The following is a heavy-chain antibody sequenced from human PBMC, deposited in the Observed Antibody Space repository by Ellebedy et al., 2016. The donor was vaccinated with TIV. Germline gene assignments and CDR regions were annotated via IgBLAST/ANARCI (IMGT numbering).Heavy chain of an antibody. J-gene: IGHJ6*03. CDR2: ISGSGGST. D-gene: IGHD4-11*01. Sequence: GGSLRLXXVASGFTFSSYAMSWVRQAPGKGLEWVSGISGSGGSTYYADSVKGRFTISRDNSKNTLYLQMNSLRAEDTAVYYCAKDRFMGVTVTTRYYMDVWGKGTTATVS. CDR1: GFTFSSYA. V-gene: IGHV3-23*01. CDR3: AKDRFMGVTVTTRYYMDV.